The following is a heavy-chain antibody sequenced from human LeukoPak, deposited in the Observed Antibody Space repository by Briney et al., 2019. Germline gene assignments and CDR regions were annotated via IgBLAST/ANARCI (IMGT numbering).Heavy chain of an antibody. CDR1: GGSFSGYY. V-gene: IGHV4-34*01. J-gene: IGHJ4*02. Sequence: SETLSLTCAVYGGSFSGYYWSWIRQPPGKGLEWIGEINHSGSTNYNPSLKSRVTISVDTSKNQFSLKLSSVTAADTAVYYCARGPRGFGARERGTHIDYRGQGTLVTVSS. CDR2: INHSGST. CDR3: ARGPRGFGARERGTHIDY. D-gene: IGHD3-10*01.